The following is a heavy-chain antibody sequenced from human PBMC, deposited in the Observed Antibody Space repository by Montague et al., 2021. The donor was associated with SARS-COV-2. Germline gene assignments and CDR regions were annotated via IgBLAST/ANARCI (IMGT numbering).Heavy chain of an antibody. CDR1: GDSVSTNSGT. J-gene: IGHJ4*02. D-gene: IGHD2-15*01. CDR2: TYYRSEWYS. V-gene: IGHV6-1*01. Sequence: CAISGDSVSTNSGTWDWVRLSPSRGFEWLGRTYYRSEWYSDYSVSVKSRISINPDTSKNQFSLQLNSVTPEDTAVYYCARAERGSCGDGNCYQYFFNYWGQGTLVTVSS. CDR3: ARAERGSCGDGNCYQYFFNY.